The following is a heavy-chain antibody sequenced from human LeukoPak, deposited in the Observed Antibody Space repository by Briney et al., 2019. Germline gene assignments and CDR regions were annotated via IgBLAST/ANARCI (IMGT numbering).Heavy chain of an antibody. Sequence: GGSLRLSCAASGFTFSSYAIHWVRQAPGKGLMWVSRINTDGSNTIYADSVKGRFTISRDNAKNTLYLQMNSLRAEDTAVYYCARDQSIAGPTTADYWGQGTLVTVSS. D-gene: IGHD1-26*01. CDR1: GFTFSSYA. CDR2: INTDGSNT. J-gene: IGHJ4*02. V-gene: IGHV3-74*01. CDR3: ARDQSIAGPTTADY.